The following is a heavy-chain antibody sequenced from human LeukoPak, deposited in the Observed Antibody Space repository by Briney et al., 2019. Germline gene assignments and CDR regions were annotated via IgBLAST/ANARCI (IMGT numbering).Heavy chain of an antibody. CDR2: IYYSWST. V-gene: IGHV4-59*01. CDR3: ARRGAAGLFDY. J-gene: IGHJ4*02. Sequence: PSETLSLTCTVSGGSISSYYWSWIRQPPGKGLEWIGYIYYSWSTNYNPSLKSRVTISVDTSKNKFSLKLSSVTAADTAVYYCARRGAAGLFDYWGQGTLVTVSS. CDR1: GGSISSYY. D-gene: IGHD6-13*01.